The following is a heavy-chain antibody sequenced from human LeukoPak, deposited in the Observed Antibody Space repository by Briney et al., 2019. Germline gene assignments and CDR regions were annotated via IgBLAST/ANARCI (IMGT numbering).Heavy chain of an antibody. J-gene: IGHJ4*02. CDR1: GFKFNRYS. V-gene: IGHV3-21*01. CDR3: ARSFDY. Sequence: GGSLRLSCSASGFKFNRYSMNWVRQAPGKGLQWVSSISSGSDYIFYADSLKGRFTVPRDNGKNSLYLQINNLRVGDTATYYCARSFDYWGRGTLVAVSS. CDR2: ISSGSDYI.